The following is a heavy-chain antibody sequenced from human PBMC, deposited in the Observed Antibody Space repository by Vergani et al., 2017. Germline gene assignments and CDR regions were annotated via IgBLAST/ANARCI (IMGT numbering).Heavy chain of an antibody. CDR1: GFTFSSYA. D-gene: IGHD3-3*01. Sequence: QVQLVESGGGVVQPGRSLRLSCAASGFTFSSYAMHWVRQAPGKGLEWVAVISYDGSNKYYADSVKGRFTISRDNSKNTLYLQMNSLRAEDTAVYYCAREDRVVIMGLDAFDIWGQGTMVTVSS. CDR3: AREDRVVIMGLDAFDI. CDR2: ISYDGSNK. V-gene: IGHV3-30*04. J-gene: IGHJ3*02.